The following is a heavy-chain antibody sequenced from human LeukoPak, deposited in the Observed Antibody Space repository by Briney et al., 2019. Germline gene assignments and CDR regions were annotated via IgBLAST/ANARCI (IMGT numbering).Heavy chain of an antibody. CDR1: GGPISSGDYY. Sequence: SETLSLPCTVSGGPISSGDYYWRWIRQPPGKGLEWIGYIYYSGSTYYKPSLKSRVTISADTSKNQFSLKLSSVTAADTAVYYCARVGSSWSDAFDIWGQGTMVTVSS. D-gene: IGHD6-13*01. CDR2: IYYSGST. J-gene: IGHJ3*02. CDR3: ARVGSSWSDAFDI. V-gene: IGHV4-30-4*08.